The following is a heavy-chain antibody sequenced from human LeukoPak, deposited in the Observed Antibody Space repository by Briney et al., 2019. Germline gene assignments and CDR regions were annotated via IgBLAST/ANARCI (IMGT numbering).Heavy chain of an antibody. CDR1: GYSISSGYY. J-gene: IGHJ4*02. CDR2: IYYSGST. Sequence: SETLSLTCTVSGYSISSGYYWGWIRQPPGKGLEWIGYIYYSGSTNYNPSLKVRVTISVDTSKNHFSLKLSSVTAADTAVYYCAREVSQQLGPDYWGQGTLVTVSS. CDR3: AREVSQQLGPDY. V-gene: IGHV4-61*03. D-gene: IGHD6-13*01.